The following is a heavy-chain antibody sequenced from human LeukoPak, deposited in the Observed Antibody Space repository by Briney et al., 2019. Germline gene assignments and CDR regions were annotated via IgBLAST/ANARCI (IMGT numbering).Heavy chain of an antibody. D-gene: IGHD3-3*01. V-gene: IGHV3-30*18. CDR3: AKDELRFLEWLLSRMDV. CDR1: GSTFSSYG. Sequence: PGGSLRLSCAASGSTFSSYGMHWVRQAPGKGLEWVAVISYDGSNKYYADSVKGRFTISRDNSKNTLYLQMNSLRAEDTAVYYCAKDELRFLEWLLSRMDVWGQGTTVTVSS. CDR2: ISYDGSNK. J-gene: IGHJ6*02.